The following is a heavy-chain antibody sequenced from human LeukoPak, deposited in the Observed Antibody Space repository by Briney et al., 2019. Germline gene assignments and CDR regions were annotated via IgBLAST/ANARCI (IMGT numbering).Heavy chain of an antibody. CDR3: AREGTYYYDSSGYHAFDI. J-gene: IGHJ3*02. CDR2: IYTSGST. D-gene: IGHD3-22*01. V-gene: IGHV4-4*07. CDR1: GGSISSYY. Sequence: NPSETLSLTCTVSGGSISSYYWSWIRQPAGKGLEWIGRIYTSGSTNYNPSLKSRVTMSVDTSKNQFSLKLSSVTAADTAVYYCAREGTYYYDSSGYHAFDIWGQGTMVTVSS.